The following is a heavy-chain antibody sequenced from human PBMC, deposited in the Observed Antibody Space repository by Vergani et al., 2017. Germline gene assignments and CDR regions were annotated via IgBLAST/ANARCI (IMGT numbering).Heavy chain of an antibody. CDR3: AGRGGGWTQTYYYYGMDV. CDR1: GYTFTSYA. Sequence: QVQLVQSGSELKKPGASVKVSCKASGYTFTSYAMNWVRQAPGQGLEWMGWINTNTGNPTYAQGFTGRLVFSLDTSVSTDYLQNSSLKAEDTAVYYCAGRGGGWTQTYYYYGMDVWGQGTTVTVSS. J-gene: IGHJ6*02. V-gene: IGHV7-4-1*02. D-gene: IGHD3-16*01. CDR2: INTNTGNP.